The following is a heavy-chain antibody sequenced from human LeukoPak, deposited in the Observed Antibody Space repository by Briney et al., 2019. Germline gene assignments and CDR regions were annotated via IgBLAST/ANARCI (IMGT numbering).Heavy chain of an antibody. V-gene: IGHV1-69*02. Sequence: SVKVSCKASGDTFSSYTISWVRQAPGQGLEWMGRIIPILGIANYAQKFQGRVTITADKSTSTAYMELSSLRSEDTAVYYCAREPYYGSGSSAFDIWGQGTMVTVSS. CDR1: GDTFSSYT. CDR2: IIPILGIA. J-gene: IGHJ3*02. D-gene: IGHD3-10*01. CDR3: AREPYYGSGSSAFDI.